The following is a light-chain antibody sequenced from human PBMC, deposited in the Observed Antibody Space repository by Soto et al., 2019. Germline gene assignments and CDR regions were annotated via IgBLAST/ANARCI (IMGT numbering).Light chain of an antibody. J-gene: IGLJ3*02. Sequence: QSALTQPPSVSGSPGQSVTISCTGTSSDVGSYNRVSWYPQPPGTAPKLMIYEVSNRPSGVPDRFSGSKSGNTASLTISGLQAEDEADYYCSLYTSSSTWVFGGGTQLTVL. CDR2: EVS. CDR3: SLYTSSSTWV. CDR1: SSDVGSYNR. V-gene: IGLV2-18*01.